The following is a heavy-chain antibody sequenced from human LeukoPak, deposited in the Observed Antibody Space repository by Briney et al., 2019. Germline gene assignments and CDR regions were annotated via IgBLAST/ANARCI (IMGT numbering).Heavy chain of an antibody. D-gene: IGHD3-10*01. Sequence: SETLSLTCAVYGGSFSGYYCSWIRQPPGKGLEWIGEINHSGSTNFNPSLKSRVTISADTSKNQFSLRLTSVTAADTAVYYCARQAYGSGNEELDYWGQGTLVTVSS. CDR2: INHSGST. J-gene: IGHJ4*02. V-gene: IGHV4-34*01. CDR3: ARQAYGSGNEELDY. CDR1: GGSFSGYY.